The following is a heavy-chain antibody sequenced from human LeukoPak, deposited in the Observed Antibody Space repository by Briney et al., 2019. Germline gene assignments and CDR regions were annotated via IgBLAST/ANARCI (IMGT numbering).Heavy chain of an antibody. J-gene: IGHJ4*02. Sequence: SETLSLTCAVSGGSISSSNWWSWVRQPPGKGLEWIGEIYHSGSTNYNPSLKSRVTISVDKSKNQFSLKLSSVSAADTGVYYCAREMTTVTFYYFDYWGQGTLVTVSS. CDR2: IYHSGST. CDR1: GGSISSSNW. CDR3: AREMTTVTFYYFDY. V-gene: IGHV4-4*02. D-gene: IGHD4-17*01.